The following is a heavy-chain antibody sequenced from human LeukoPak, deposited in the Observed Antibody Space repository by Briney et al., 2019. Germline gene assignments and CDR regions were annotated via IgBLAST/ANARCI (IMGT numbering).Heavy chain of an antibody. V-gene: IGHV5-51*01. J-gene: IGHJ4*02. D-gene: IGHD3-22*01. CDR1: GYSFTSYW. CDR3: ARQSPNYYDSSGYYYYFDY. CDR2: IYPGDSDT. Sequence: GESLKISCKGSGYSFTSYWIGWVRQMPGKGLEWMGIIYPGDSDTRYSPSFQGQVTISADKSISTAYLQWSSLKASDTAMYYCARQSPNYYDSSGYYYYFDYWGQGTLVTVSS.